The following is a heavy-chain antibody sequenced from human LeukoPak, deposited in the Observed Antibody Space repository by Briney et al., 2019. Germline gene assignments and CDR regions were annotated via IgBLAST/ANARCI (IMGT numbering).Heavy chain of an antibody. J-gene: IGHJ6*02. CDR3: AGRITMVRGVIIGGLDV. D-gene: IGHD3-10*01. CDR1: GGTFSSYA. Sequence: GASVKVSCKASGGTFSSYAISWVRQAPGQGLEWMGGIIPIFGTANYAQKFQGRVTITADESTSTAYMELSSLRSEDTAVYYYAGRITMVRGVIIGGLDVWGQGTTVTVSS. V-gene: IGHV1-69*13. CDR2: IIPIFGTA.